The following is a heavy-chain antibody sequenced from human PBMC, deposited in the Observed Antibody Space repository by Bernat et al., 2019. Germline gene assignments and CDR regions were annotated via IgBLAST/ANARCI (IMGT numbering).Heavy chain of an antibody. CDR1: GYTFTSYG. CDR3: ARDAARPPYYYYYYMDV. D-gene: IGHD6-6*01. J-gene: IGHJ6*03. V-gene: IGHV1-18*01. CDR2: ISAYNGNT. Sequence: QVQLVQSGAEVKKPGASVKVSCKASGYTFTSYGISWVRQAPGQGLEWMGWISAYNGNTNYAQKLQGRVTMTTDTSTSTAYMELRSLRSDDTAVYYCARDAARPPYYYYYYMDVWGKGTTVTVSS.